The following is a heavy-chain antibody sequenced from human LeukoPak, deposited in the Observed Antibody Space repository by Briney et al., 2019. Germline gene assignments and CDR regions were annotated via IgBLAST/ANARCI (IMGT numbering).Heavy chain of an antibody. D-gene: IGHD6-13*01. J-gene: IGHJ4*02. CDR1: GFTFSSYW. Sequence: GGSLRLSCAASGFTFSSYWRSWVRQAPGKGLEWVANIKQDGSEKYYVDSVKGRFTISRDNAKNSLYLQMNSLRAEDTAVYYCARIGVGIAAPYFDYWGQGTLVTVSS. V-gene: IGHV3-7*01. CDR2: IKQDGSEK. CDR3: ARIGVGIAAPYFDY.